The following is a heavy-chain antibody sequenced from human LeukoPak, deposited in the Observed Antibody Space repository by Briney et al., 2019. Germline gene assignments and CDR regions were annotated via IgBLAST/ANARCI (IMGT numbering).Heavy chain of an antibody. CDR1: GFTFSSYA. V-gene: IGHV3-30*14. CDR3: ASRDYYDSSGYYDAFDI. J-gene: IGHJ3*02. CDR2: ISYDGNNK. D-gene: IGHD3-22*01. Sequence: GGSLRLSCAASGFTFSSYAMHWVRQAPGKGLEWVAVISYDGNNKYYADSVEGRFTISRDNSKNTLYLQMNSLRAEDTAVYYCASRDYYDSSGYYDAFDIWGQGTMVTVSS.